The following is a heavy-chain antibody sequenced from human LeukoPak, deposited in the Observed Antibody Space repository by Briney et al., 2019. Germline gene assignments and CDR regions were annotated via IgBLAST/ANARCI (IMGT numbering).Heavy chain of an antibody. CDR2: ISSSSSYI. D-gene: IGHD1-26*01. CDR1: GFTFTSDA. Sequence: GGSLRLSCVASGFTFTSDAMNWVRQAPGKGLEWVSSISSSSSYIYYADSVKGRFTISRDNAKNSLYLQMNSLRAEDTAVHYCAREGELLRWRYYGMDVWGQGTTVTVSS. CDR3: AREGELLRWRYYGMDV. J-gene: IGHJ6*02. V-gene: IGHV3-21*01.